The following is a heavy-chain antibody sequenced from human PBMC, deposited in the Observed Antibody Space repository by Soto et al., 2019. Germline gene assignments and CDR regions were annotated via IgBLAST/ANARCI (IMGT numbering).Heavy chain of an antibody. CDR2: IIPIFGTA. V-gene: IGHV1-69*01. D-gene: IGHD2-2*01. CDR1: GGTFSSYA. CDR3: ARDLKYCSSTSCYQDSMDV. J-gene: IGHJ6*02. Sequence: QVQLVQSGAEVKKPGSSVKVSCKASGGTFSSYAISWVRQAPGQGLEWMGGIIPIFGTANYAQKFQGRVTITADESTSTAYIELSCLRSEDTAVHYCARDLKYCSSTSCYQDSMDVWGQGTTVTVSS.